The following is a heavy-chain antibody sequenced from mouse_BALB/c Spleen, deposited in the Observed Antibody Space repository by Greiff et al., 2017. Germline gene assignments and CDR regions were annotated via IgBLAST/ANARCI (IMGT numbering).Heavy chain of an antibody. CDR2: IWAGGST. J-gene: IGHJ3*01. CDR1: GFSLTSYG. Sequence: QVQLKESGPGLVAPSQSLSITCTVSGFSLTSYGVHWVRQPPGKGPEWLGVIWAGGSTNYNSALMSRLSISKDNSKSQVFLKMNSLQTDDTAMYYCAREGTTVVATEAYWGQGTLVTVSA. V-gene: IGHV2-9*02. CDR3: AREGTTVVATEAY. D-gene: IGHD1-1*01.